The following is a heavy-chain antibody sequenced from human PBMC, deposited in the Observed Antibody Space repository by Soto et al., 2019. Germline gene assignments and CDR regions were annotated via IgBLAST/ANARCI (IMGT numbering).Heavy chain of an antibody. CDR1: GFTFSSYG. CDR2: IWYDGSNK. V-gene: IGHV3-33*01. Sequence: GGSLRLSCAASGFTFSSYGMHWVRQAPGKGLEWVAVIWYDGSNKYYADSVKGRFTISRDNSKNTLYLQMNSLRAEDTAVYYCAREILGYCSGGSCAPPHYWGQGTLVTVSS. J-gene: IGHJ4*02. CDR3: AREILGYCSGGSCAPPHY. D-gene: IGHD2-15*01.